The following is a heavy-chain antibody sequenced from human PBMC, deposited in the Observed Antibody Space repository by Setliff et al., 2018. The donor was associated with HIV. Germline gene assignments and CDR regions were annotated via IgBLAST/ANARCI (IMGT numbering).Heavy chain of an antibody. V-gene: IGHV4-30-4*01. CDR2: VSYTGTT. D-gene: IGHD2-2*01. Sequence: SETLSLTCTASYSTISTADYYWSWIRQPPGKGLEWIGFVSYTGTTHYNPSLKSRLTISIDTSENQFSLKLSSVTAADTAVYYCARLSTTSRDFDSCGQGTLVTVSS. J-gene: IGHJ4*02. CDR1: YSTISTADYY. CDR3: ARLSTTSRDFDS.